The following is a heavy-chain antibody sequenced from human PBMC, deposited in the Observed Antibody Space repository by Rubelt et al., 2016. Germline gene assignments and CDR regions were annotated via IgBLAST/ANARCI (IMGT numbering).Heavy chain of an antibody. Sequence: EVQLLESGGGLVQPGGSLRLSCAASGFSFNNYAMSWVRQVPGKGLEWVSLISGGGGGTDYADSVKGRFTISRDNSKNTLFLQMNSLRAEDTAVYYCVRGYLSNSFDQWGQGTLVTAPS. V-gene: IGHV3-23*01. D-gene: IGHD2-21*01. CDR1: GFSFNNYA. CDR3: VRGYLSNSFDQ. CDR2: ISGGGGGT. J-gene: IGHJ4*02.